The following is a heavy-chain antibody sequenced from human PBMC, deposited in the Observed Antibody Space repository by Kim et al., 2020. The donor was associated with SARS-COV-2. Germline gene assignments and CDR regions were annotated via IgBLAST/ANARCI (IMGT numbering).Heavy chain of an antibody. Sequence: ASVKVSCKVSGYSFIGHYMHWVRQAPGQGLEWVGRINPDSAGTNYAQKFQGRVTLTRDMSIRTAYMELSSLKSDDTAVYFCVYGSGSYFDWGYWGQGTLVTVSS. V-gene: IGHV1-2*06. CDR1: GYSFIGHY. CDR2: INPDSAGT. CDR3: VYGSGSYFDWGY. J-gene: IGHJ4*02. D-gene: IGHD3-10*01.